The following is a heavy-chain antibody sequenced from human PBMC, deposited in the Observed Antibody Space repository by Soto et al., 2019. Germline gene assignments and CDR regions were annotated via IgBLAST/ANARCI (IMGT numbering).Heavy chain of an antibody. V-gene: IGHV3-23*01. J-gene: IGHJ6*02. Sequence: EVQLLESGGGLVQPGGSLRLSCAASGFTFSSYAMSWVRQAPGKGLEWVSAISGSGRTTYYADSVKGRFTISRDNSKNALYLQMNNLRDEDTAVYYCAKVTETTETTLYYYHGMDVWGQGTTVTVSS. CDR1: GFTFSSYA. CDR3: AKVTETTETTLYYYHGMDV. CDR2: ISGSGRTT. D-gene: IGHD4-17*01.